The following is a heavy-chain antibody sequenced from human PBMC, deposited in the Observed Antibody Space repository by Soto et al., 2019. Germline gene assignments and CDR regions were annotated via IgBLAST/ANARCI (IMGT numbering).Heavy chain of an antibody. V-gene: IGHV4-39*01. CDR3: ARRRGQCSDGVCFSWWFDP. CDR1: GGSISSSSYY. D-gene: IGHD2-21*02. J-gene: IGHJ5*02. Sequence: SETLSLTCTVSGGSISSSSYYWGWIRQPPGKGLEWIGSIYYSGSTYYNPSLKSRVTISVDTSKNQFSLKLSSVTAADTAVYYCARRRGQCSDGVCFSWWFDPWGQGTRVTVSS. CDR2: IYYSGST.